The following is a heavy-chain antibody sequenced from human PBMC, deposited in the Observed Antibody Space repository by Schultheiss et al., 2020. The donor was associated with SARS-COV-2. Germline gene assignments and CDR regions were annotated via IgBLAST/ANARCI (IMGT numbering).Heavy chain of an antibody. D-gene: IGHD6-19*01. CDR3: ARDSKSSGYH. Sequence: SETLSLTCTVSGGSISSYYWGWIRQPPGKGLEWIGSIYYSGSTYYNPSLKSRVTISVDTSKNQFSLKLSSVTAADTAVYYCARDSKSSGYHWGQGTLVTVSS. V-gene: IGHV4-39*07. CDR2: IYYSGST. CDR1: GGSISSYY. J-gene: IGHJ4*02.